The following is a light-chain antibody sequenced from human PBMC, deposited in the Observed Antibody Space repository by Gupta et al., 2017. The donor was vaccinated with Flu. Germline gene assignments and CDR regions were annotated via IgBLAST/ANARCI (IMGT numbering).Light chain of an antibody. J-gene: IGKJ3*01. Sequence: DIQMTQSPSSVSASVGDRVTITCRASQGISSWLVWYQQKPWKAPKPLIYAASSCQRGVASRLCGSGYGKNLSLTISSRQQEDFATSYSHQSNCFPIFTFGHGTKVDIK. CDR2: AAS. CDR3: HQSNCFPIFT. V-gene: IGKV1-12*01. CDR1: QGISSW.